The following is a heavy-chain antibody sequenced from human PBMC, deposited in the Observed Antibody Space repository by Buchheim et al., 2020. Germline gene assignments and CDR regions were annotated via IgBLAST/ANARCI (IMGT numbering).Heavy chain of an antibody. J-gene: IGHJ6*02. CDR2: INSGTVGGST. D-gene: IGHD6-25*01. CDR3: AARRLGYGMHI. Sequence: EVQLVESGGGLVQPGGSLRLSCAASGFTFNVYAMNWVRQAPGKGLEWVTTINSGTVGGSTHYTDSVKGRFTISRDDSKDTLYLQMNNLRAEDTALYYCAARRLGYGMHIWGQGTT. CDR1: GFTFNVYA. V-gene: IGHV3-23*04.